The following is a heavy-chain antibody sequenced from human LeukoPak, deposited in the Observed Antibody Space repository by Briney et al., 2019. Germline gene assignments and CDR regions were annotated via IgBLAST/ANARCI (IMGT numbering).Heavy chain of an antibody. Sequence: KSGGSLRLSCAASGFTVSNNYMSWVRQAPGKGLEWVSSISSSSSYIYYADSVKGRFTISRDNAKNSLYLQMNSLRAEDTAVYFCAREKEVMREHKINTLDYWGQGTLVTVSS. CDR1: GFTVSNNY. J-gene: IGHJ4*02. CDR2: ISSSSSYI. D-gene: IGHD1-26*01. CDR3: AREKEVMREHKINTLDY. V-gene: IGHV3-21*01.